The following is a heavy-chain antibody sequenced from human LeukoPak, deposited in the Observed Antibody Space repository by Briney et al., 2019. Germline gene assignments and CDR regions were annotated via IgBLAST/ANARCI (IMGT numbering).Heavy chain of an antibody. V-gene: IGHV3-21*01. CDR1: GFTFDSYS. J-gene: IGHJ4*02. CDR3: ARVHYYGVIYYFDY. D-gene: IGHD3-10*01. CDR2: ISSSSSYI. Sequence: GGSLRLSCTASGFTFDSYSMNWVRQAPGKGLEWVSSISSSSSYIYYADSVKGRFTISRDNAKNSLYLQMNSLRAEDTAVYYCARVHYYGVIYYFDYWGQGTLVTVSS.